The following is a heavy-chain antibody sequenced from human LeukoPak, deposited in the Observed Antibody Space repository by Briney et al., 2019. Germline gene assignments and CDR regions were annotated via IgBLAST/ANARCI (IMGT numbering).Heavy chain of an antibody. D-gene: IGHD2-15*01. CDR2: ISSGDPYI. CDR3: ARGRGAPNSYSYMDV. J-gene: IGHJ6*03. Sequence: GESLKISCEASGFMFSDYRMTWVRQAPGKGLEWVSSISSGDPYIYYADSVKGRFTISRDNAKDSLYLQMNSLRVEDTAVYYCARGRGAPNSYSYMDVWGTGTTVIFSS. CDR1: GFMFSDYR. V-gene: IGHV3-21*01.